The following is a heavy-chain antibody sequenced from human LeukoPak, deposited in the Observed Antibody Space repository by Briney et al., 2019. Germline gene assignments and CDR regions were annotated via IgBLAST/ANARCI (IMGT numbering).Heavy chain of an antibody. CDR1: GFTFSSYA. V-gene: IGHV3-23*01. CDR2: ISGSGGST. D-gene: IGHD1-26*01. Sequence: GGSLRLSCAASGFTFSSYAMSWVRQAPGKGLEWVSAISGSGGSTYYADSVKGRFTISRDNSKNTLYLQMNSLRAEDTAVYYCAKLDSIYHQWEPRDGDAFDIWGQGTMVTVSS. CDR3: AKLDSIYHQWEPRDGDAFDI. J-gene: IGHJ3*02.